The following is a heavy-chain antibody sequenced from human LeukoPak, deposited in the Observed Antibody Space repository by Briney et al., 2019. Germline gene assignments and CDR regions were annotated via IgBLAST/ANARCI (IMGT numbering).Heavy chain of an antibody. CDR3: ARLGYGDYDPPDY. J-gene: IGHJ4*02. D-gene: IGHD4-17*01. Sequence: SETLSLTCTVSGGSISNYYWSWIRQPAGKGLEWIGRISTSGSTDYNPSLRSRVTMSVDTSKNQFSLRLTSLTAADTAVYYCARLGYGDYDPPDYWGQGTLVTVSS. CDR1: GGSISNYY. V-gene: IGHV4-4*07. CDR2: ISTSGST.